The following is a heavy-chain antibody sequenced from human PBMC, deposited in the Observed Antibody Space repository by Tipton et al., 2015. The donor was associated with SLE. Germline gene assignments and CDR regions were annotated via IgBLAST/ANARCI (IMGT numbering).Heavy chain of an antibody. D-gene: IGHD5-24*01. CDR3: ARWIPLTGINV. J-gene: IGHJ6*02. CDR2: LYSSGYNA. Sequence: GSLRLSCAASGFTFSSYAMTWVRQAPGKGLEWVSVLYSSGYNALYADSVKGRFTVSRDNSKNTLYLQMNSLRAEDTAMYYCARWIPLTGINVWGQGATVTVSS. CDR1: GFTFSSYA. V-gene: IGHV3-23*03.